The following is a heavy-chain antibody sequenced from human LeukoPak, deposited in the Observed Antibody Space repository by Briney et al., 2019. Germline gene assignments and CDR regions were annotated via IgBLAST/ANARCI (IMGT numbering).Heavy chain of an antibody. CDR2: INPNSGGT. CDR1: GYTFTGYY. J-gene: IGHJ6*02. CDR3: ARAAAMVRGVILGGMDV. Sequence: ASVKVSFKASGYTFTGYYMHWVRQAPGQGLEWMGWINPNSGGTNYAQKFQGRVTMTRDTSISTAYMELSRLRSDDTAVYYCARAAAMVRGVILGGMDVWGQGTTVTVSS. D-gene: IGHD3-10*01. V-gene: IGHV1-2*02.